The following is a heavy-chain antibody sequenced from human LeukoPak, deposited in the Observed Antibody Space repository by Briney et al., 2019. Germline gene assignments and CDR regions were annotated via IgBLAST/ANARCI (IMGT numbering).Heavy chain of an antibody. Sequence: GGSPRLFRGASGFNLCSYSMTLVRPAPGEGVEVVSATSGSGGSTYYADSVKGRFIISRDNSKNTLYLQMNSLRAEDTAVYYCVKDRNDYVWGTYPDYWGQGTLVTVSS. CDR3: VKDRNDYVWGTYPDY. CDR1: GFNLCSYS. CDR2: TSGSGGST. J-gene: IGHJ4*02. D-gene: IGHD3-16*02. V-gene: IGHV3-23*01.